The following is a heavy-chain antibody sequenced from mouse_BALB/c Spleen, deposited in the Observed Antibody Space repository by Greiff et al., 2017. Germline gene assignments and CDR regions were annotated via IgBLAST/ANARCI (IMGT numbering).Heavy chain of an antibody. CDR2: ISSGGSYT. Sequence: EVHLVESGGDLVKPGGSLKLSCAASGFTFSSYGMSWVRQTPDKRLEWVATISSGGSYTYYPDSVKGRFTISRDNAKNTLYLQMSSLKSEDTAMYYCARQGYDYDFFDYWGQGTTLTVSS. CDR3: ARQGYDYDFFDY. J-gene: IGHJ2*01. V-gene: IGHV5-6*01. CDR1: GFTFSSYG. D-gene: IGHD2-4*01.